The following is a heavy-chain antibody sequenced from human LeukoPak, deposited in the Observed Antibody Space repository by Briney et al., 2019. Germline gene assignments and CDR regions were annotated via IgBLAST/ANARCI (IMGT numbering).Heavy chain of an antibody. J-gene: IGHJ6*02. CDR1: GFTFSSYG. CDR2: IWYDGSNK. D-gene: IGHD2-2*02. Sequence: GRSLRLSCAASGFTFSSYGMHWVRQAPGKGLEWVAVIWYDGSNKYYADSVKGRFTISRDNSKNTLYLQMNSLRAEDTAVYYCARRGVPAAIREGTYYYYYGMDVWGQGTTVTVSS. CDR3: ARRGVPAAIREGTYYYYYGMDV. V-gene: IGHV3-33*01.